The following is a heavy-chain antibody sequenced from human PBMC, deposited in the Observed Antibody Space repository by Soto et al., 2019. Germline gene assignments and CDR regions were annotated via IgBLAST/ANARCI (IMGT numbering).Heavy chain of an antibody. CDR1: GFTFRSYG. CDR2: ISFDGSHK. V-gene: IGHV3-30*03. D-gene: IGHD1-1*01. CDR3: ARDLLMEPRSPPSDY. Sequence: QVQLVESGGGVVQPGMSLRLSCAASGFTFRSYGMHWVRQAPGKGLELVAIISFDGSHKYYADSVKGRFTISRDKYENTLNRQMNCLTAEDTALYYCARDLLMEPRSPPSDYWGQGTLVTGSS. J-gene: IGHJ4*02.